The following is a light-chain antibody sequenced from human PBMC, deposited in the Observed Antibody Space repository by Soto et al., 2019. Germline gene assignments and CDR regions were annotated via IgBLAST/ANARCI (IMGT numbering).Light chain of an antibody. CDR3: QQRTNRPPIT. J-gene: IGKJ5*01. V-gene: IGKV3D-15*01. CDR2: GAS. Sequence: VVMTHSPATLSVSPGEIATRAFRASQSVSSNLAWYQQKPGQAPRLLIYGASSRATGIPDRFSGSGSGTDFTLTISGLEPEDFAVYYCQQRTNRPPITFGQGTRLEIK. CDR1: QSVSSN.